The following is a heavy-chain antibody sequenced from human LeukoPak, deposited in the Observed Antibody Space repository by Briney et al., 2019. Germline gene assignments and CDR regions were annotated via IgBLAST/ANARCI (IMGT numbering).Heavy chain of an antibody. V-gene: IGHV4-39*02. CDR2: IYYSGST. D-gene: IGHD5-12*01. CDR1: GGSISSYY. CDR3: ARDSGYDYWYFDY. J-gene: IGHJ4*02. Sequence: SETLSLTCTVSGGSISSYYWSWIRQPPGKGLEWIGSIYYSGSTYYNPSLKSRVTISVDTSKSQFSLKLSSVTAADTAVYYCARDSGYDYWYFDYWGQGTLVTVSS.